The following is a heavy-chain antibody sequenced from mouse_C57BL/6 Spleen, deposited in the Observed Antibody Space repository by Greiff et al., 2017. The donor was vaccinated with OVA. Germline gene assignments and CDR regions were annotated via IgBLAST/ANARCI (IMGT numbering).Heavy chain of an antibody. J-gene: IGHJ4*01. CDR2: INPNNGGT. V-gene: IGHV1-26*01. Sequence: EVQLQQSGPELVKPGASVKISCKASGYTFTDYYMNWVKQSPGKSLEWIGDINPNNGGTSYNQKFKGKATLTVDKSSSTAYMELRSLTSEDSAVYYCARKGIYDGYYVYAMDYWGQGTSVTVSS. CDR1: GYTFTDYY. D-gene: IGHD2-3*01. CDR3: ARKGIYDGYYVYAMDY.